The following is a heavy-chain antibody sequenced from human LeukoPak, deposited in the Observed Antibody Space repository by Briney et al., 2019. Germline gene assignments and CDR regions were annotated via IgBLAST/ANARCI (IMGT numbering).Heavy chain of an antibody. D-gene: IGHD3-10*01. CDR3: AKLAKYFYGSETYYFFEH. CDR1: GFTFSSYG. CDR2: IKQDGTEK. J-gene: IGHJ4*02. V-gene: IGHV3-7*01. Sequence: GGSLRLSCAASGFTFSSYGMHWVRQAPGKGLEWVANIKQDGTEKYYVDSVKGRFTISRDNAKNSLYLQMNSLRVEDTAVYYCAKLAKYFYGSETYYFFEHWGQGTPVTASS.